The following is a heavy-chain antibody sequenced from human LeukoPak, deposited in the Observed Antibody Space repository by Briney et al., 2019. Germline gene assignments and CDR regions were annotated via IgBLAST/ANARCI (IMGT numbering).Heavy chain of an antibody. CDR1: GGSISSRSYY. V-gene: IGHV4-39*07. J-gene: IGHJ4*02. D-gene: IGHD2-8*01. CDR2: IYYSGST. Sequence: PSETLSLTCTVSGGSISSRSYYWGWIRQPPGKGLEWIGIIYYSGSTYYNPSLKSRVTISVDTSKNQFSLKLSSVTAADTAVYYCARGYCTNAVCSLGPTQAWGQGTLVTVSS. CDR3: ARGYCTNAVCSLGPTQA.